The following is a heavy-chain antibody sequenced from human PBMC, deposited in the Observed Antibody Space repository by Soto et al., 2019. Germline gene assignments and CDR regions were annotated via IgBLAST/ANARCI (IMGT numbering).Heavy chain of an antibody. D-gene: IGHD2-15*01. J-gene: IGHJ4*02. CDR1: GFTFHDYA. V-gene: IGHV3-9*01. CDR3: AKALDGASRDFDY. Sequence: GGSLRLSCAASGFTFHDYAMHWVRQAQGKGLDWVSGITWNSETLGYAESVKGRFTISRDNTKNSLYLQMDSLRAEDTALYYCAKALDGASRDFDYWGQGTLVTVSS. CDR2: ITWNSETL.